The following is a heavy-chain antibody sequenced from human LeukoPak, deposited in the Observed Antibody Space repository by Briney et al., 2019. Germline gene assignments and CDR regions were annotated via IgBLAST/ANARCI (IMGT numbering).Heavy chain of an antibody. D-gene: IGHD1-26*01. CDR2: FDPEDGET. CDR1: GYTLTELS. CDR3: ATGLGEATFTGPGDY. J-gene: IGHJ4*02. Sequence: GASVKASCKVSGYTLTELSMHWVRQAPGKGLEWMGGFDPEDGETIYAQKFQGRVTMTEDTSTDTAYMELSSLRSEDTAVYYCATGLGEATFTGPGDYWGQGTLVTVSS. V-gene: IGHV1-24*01.